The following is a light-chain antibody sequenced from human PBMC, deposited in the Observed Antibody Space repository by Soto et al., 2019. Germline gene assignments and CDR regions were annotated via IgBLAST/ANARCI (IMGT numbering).Light chain of an antibody. V-gene: IGKV3-20*01. Sequence: EIVLSQSPGTLSLSPGERATHSCRASQSVSSSYLAWYQQKPGQAPRLVIYGASSRATGTPVRFSGSGSGTDFTLSISRLEPEDFAVYYCQQYGSSPCTFGQGTKVDIK. J-gene: IGKJ1*01. CDR3: QQYGSSPCT. CDR1: QSVSSSY. CDR2: GAS.